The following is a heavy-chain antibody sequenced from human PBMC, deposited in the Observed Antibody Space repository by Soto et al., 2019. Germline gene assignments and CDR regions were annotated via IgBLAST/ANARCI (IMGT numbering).Heavy chain of an antibody. D-gene: IGHD6-13*01. J-gene: IGHJ4*01. CDR1: GVSISSYY. Sequence: SDTLSLTCTVSGVSISSYYWSWILQPPGKGLEWIGYIYYSGSTNYNPSLKSRVTISVDTSKNQFSLKLSSVTAADTAVYYCARGSTESSTSWYRYWGQGTLVTVSS. CDR3: ARGSTESSTSWYRY. CDR2: IYYSGST. V-gene: IGHV4-59*01.